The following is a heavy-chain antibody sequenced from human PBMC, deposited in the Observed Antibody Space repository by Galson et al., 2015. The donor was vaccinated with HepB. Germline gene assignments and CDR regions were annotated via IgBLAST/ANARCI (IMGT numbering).Heavy chain of an antibody. CDR3: ARTYYYDSSGYYYGGAEYFQH. Sequence: SLRLPCAASGFTFSSYSMNWVRQAPGKGLEWVSSISSSSSYIYYADSVKGRFTISRDNAKNSLYLQMNSLRAEDTAVYYCARTYYYDSSGYYYGGAEYFQHWGQGTLVTVSS. J-gene: IGHJ1*01. CDR2: ISSSSSYI. V-gene: IGHV3-21*01. CDR1: GFTFSSYS. D-gene: IGHD3-22*01.